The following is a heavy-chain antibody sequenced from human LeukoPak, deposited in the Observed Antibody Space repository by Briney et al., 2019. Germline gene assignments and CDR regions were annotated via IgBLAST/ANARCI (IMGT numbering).Heavy chain of an antibody. CDR3: ARQYSSSWEIDY. CDR2: ISSGGTTK. D-gene: IGHD6-13*01. Sequence: GGSLRLSCTASGFTFSAYSMNWVRQAPGKGLEWVSYISSGGTTKYYADSLKGRFTISRDNAKNSLYLQLNSLRAEDTAVYYCARQYSSSWEIDYWGQGTLVTVSS. CDR1: GFTFSAYS. V-gene: IGHV3-48*01. J-gene: IGHJ4*02.